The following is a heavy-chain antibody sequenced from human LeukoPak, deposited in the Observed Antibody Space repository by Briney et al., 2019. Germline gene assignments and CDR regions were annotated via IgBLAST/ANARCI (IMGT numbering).Heavy chain of an antibody. CDR2: IRSKANSYAT. CDR3: AKNGRGDDILTGYSDY. CDR1: GFTFSGSA. D-gene: IGHD3-9*01. Sequence: PGGSLKLSCAASGFTFSGSALHWVRQASGKGLEWVGRIRSKANSYATAYAASVKGRFTISRDDSKNTAYLQMNSLRAEDTAVYYCAKNGRGDDILTGYSDYWGQGTLVTVSS. J-gene: IGHJ4*02. V-gene: IGHV3-73*01.